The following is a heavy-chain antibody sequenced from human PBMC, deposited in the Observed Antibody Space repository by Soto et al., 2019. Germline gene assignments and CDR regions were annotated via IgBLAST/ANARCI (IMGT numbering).Heavy chain of an antibody. Sequence: PGGSLRLSCAASGFTFSDYYMSWIRQAPGKGLEWVSYISSSSSYTNYADSVKGRFTISRDNAKNSLYLQMNSLRAEDTAVYYCARAGSYYDSSGYYYGDDAFDIWGQGTMVTVSS. CDR2: ISSSSSYT. V-gene: IGHV3-11*06. CDR1: GFTFSDYY. J-gene: IGHJ3*02. D-gene: IGHD3-22*01. CDR3: ARAGSYYDSSGYYYGDDAFDI.